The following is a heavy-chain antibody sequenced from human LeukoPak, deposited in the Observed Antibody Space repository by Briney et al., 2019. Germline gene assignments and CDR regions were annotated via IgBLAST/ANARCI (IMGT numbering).Heavy chain of an antibody. CDR1: GFTFRSYG. J-gene: IGHJ4*02. Sequence: GGSLRLSCAASGFTFRSYGMHWVRQSPGKGLVWVSRFNSDGSNTRYADSVKGRFTISRDNAKNTLYLQMNSLRAEDTAVYYCAREGTLAEFDYWGQGTLVTVPS. D-gene: IGHD6-19*01. V-gene: IGHV3-74*01. CDR2: FNSDGSNT. CDR3: AREGTLAEFDY.